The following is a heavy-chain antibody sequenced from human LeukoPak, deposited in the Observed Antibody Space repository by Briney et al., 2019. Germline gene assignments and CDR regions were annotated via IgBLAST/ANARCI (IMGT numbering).Heavy chain of an antibody. D-gene: IGHD3-22*01. V-gene: IGHV3-9*01. CDR1: GFTFDDYA. J-gene: IGHJ4*02. CDR3: AKGIIGRSLYYYDSSGYYGFDY. CDR2: ISWNSGSI. Sequence: GGSLRLSCAASGFTFDDYAMHWVRQAPGKGLEWVSGISWNSGSIVYADSVKGRFTISRDNAKNSLYLQMNSLRAEDTALYYCAKGIIGRSLYYYDSSGYYGFDYWGQGTLVTVSS.